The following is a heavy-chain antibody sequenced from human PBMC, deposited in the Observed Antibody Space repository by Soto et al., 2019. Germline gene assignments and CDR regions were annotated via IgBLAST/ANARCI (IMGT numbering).Heavy chain of an antibody. J-gene: IGHJ4*02. CDR3: ARSRGSYYSIFVS. V-gene: IGHV1-69*08. CDR2: VIPILGAS. CDR1: ADTFTGYT. D-gene: IGHD3-10*01. Sequence: QVQLVQSGAEVKKPGSSVKVSCKASADTFTGYTVTWVRQAPGQGLEWVGRVIPILGASNFAQKFQGRVTISADKSTDTAYMVLTGLTSEDTAVYYGARSRGSYYSIFVSWGQGTLVTVSS.